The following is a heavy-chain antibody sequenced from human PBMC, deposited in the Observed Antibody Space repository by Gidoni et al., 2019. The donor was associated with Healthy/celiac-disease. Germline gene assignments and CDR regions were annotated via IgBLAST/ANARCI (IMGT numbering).Heavy chain of an antibody. CDR2: IKSKTDGGTT. CDR3: TTDYCTSTSCRDDAFDI. Sequence: EVQLMESGGGLVKPGGSLRLSCAASGFTFSNAWMSWVRQAPGKGLEWVGRIKSKTDGGTTDYAAPVKGRFTISRDDSKNTLYLQMNSLKTEDTAVYYCTTDYCTSTSCRDDAFDIWGQGTMVTVSS. J-gene: IGHJ3*02. D-gene: IGHD2-2*01. CDR1: GFTFSNAW. V-gene: IGHV3-15*01.